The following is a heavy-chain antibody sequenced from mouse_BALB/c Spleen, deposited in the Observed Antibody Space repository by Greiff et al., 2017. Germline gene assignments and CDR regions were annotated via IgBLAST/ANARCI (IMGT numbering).Heavy chain of an antibody. D-gene: IGHD1-1*01. CDR2: INSNGGST. CDR1: GFTFSSYG. CDR3: ASHYGSLWYFDV. V-gene: IGHV5-6-3*01. J-gene: IGHJ1*01. Sequence: DVQLVESGGGLVQPGGSLKLSCAASGFTFSSYGMSWVRQTPDKRLELVATINSNGGSTYYPDSVKGRFTISRDNAKNTLYLQMSSLKSEDTAMYYGASHYGSLWYFDVWGAGTTVTVSS.